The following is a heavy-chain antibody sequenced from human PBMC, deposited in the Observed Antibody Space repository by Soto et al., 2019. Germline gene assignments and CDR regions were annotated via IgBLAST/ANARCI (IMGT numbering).Heavy chain of an antibody. Sequence: GASVKVSCKASGYTFTSYGISWVRQAPGQGLEWMGWISAYNGNTNYAQKLQGRVTMTTDTSTSTAYMELRSLRSDDTAVYYCARDFVRLYCSSTSCYPVSNDAFDIWGQGTMVTVSS. D-gene: IGHD2-2*01. J-gene: IGHJ3*02. CDR1: GYTFTSYG. V-gene: IGHV1-18*01. CDR3: ARDFVRLYCSSTSCYPVSNDAFDI. CDR2: ISAYNGNT.